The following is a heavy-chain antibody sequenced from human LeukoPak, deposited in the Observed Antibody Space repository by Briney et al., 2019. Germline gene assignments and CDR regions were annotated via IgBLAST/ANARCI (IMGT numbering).Heavy chain of an antibody. D-gene: IGHD6-6*01. Sequence: PGGSLRLSCAASGFTFSSYAMNWVRQAPGKGLEWVSGIGGSGSSRSYADSVKGRFTISRDNSKNTLYLEMNSLRAEDTAVYYCAKAPIKYTSSSDAFDIWGQGTMVTVSS. CDR2: IGGSGSSR. V-gene: IGHV3-23*01. J-gene: IGHJ3*02. CDR1: GFTFSSYA. CDR3: AKAPIKYTSSSDAFDI.